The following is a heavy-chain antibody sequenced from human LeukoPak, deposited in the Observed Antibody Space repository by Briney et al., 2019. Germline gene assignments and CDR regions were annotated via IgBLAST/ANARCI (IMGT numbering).Heavy chain of an antibody. V-gene: IGHV3-53*01. CDR3: ARSSERKYYFDY. Sequence: PGGSLRLSCAASGFTVINNYMSWVRQAPGKGLEWVSLIYSGGTTYYADSVKGRFTISRDNSKNTLYLQMNSLRAEDTAVYYCARSSERKYYFDYWGQGTLVTVSS. CDR2: IYSGGTT. J-gene: IGHJ4*02. CDR1: GFTVINNY. D-gene: IGHD3-22*01.